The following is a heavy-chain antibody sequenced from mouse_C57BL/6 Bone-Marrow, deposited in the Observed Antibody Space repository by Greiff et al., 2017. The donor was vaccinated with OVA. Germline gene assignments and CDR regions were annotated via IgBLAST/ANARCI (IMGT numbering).Heavy chain of an antibody. Sequence: ESGPGLVKPSQSLSLTCSVTGYSITSGYYWNWIRQFPGNKLEWMGYISYDGSNNYNPSLKNRISITRDTSKNQFFLKLNSVTTEDTATYYCARQHYYGKGYWGQGTTLTVSS. CDR3: ARQHYYGKGY. J-gene: IGHJ2*01. CDR2: ISYDGSN. D-gene: IGHD1-1*01. CDR1: GYSITSGYY. V-gene: IGHV3-6*01.